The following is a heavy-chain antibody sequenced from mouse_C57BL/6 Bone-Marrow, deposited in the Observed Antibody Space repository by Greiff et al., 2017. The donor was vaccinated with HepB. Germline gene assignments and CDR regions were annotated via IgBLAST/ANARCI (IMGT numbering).Heavy chain of an antibody. CDR3: ARTWLLRPRYFDV. J-gene: IGHJ1*03. CDR1: GYAFSSYW. V-gene: IGHV1-80*01. CDR2: IYPGDGDT. Sequence: VQGVESGAELVKPGASVKISCKASGYAFSSYWMNWVKQRPGKGLEWIGQIYPGDGDTNYNGKFKGKATLTADKSSSTAYMQLSSLTSEDSAVYFCARTWLLRPRYFDVWGTGTTVTVSS. D-gene: IGHD2-3*01.